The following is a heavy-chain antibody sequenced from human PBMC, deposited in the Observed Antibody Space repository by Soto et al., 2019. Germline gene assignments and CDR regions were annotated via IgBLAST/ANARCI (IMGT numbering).Heavy chain of an antibody. CDR1: GFTFSSYG. D-gene: IGHD3-3*01. J-gene: IGHJ6*02. CDR2: ISYDGSNK. Sequence: GSLRLSCAASGFTFSSYGMHWVRQAPGKGLEWVAVISYDGSNKYYADSVKGRFTISRDNSKNTLYLQMNSLRAEDTAVYYCAKDKGPEGQYYDFWSGYYRNYYYYGMDVWGQGTTVTVSS. V-gene: IGHV3-30*18. CDR3: AKDKGPEGQYYDFWSGYYRNYYYYGMDV.